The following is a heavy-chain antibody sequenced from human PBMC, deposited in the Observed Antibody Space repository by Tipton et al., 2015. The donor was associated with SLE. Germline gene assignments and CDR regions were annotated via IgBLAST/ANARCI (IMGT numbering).Heavy chain of an antibody. CDR3: AKGWGWFGELPDAFDI. CDR2: IWYDGSNK. D-gene: IGHD3-10*01. J-gene: IGHJ3*02. CDR1: GFTFSSYG. V-gene: IGHV3-33*06. Sequence: SLRLSCAASGFTFSSYGMHWVRQAPGKGLEWVAVIWYDGSNKYYADSVKGRFTISRDNSKNTLYLQMNSLRIEDTAVYYCAKGWGWFGELPDAFDIWGQGTMVTVSS.